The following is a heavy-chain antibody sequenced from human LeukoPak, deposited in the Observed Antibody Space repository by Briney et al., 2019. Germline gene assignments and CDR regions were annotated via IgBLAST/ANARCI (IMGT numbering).Heavy chain of an antibody. Sequence: GGSLRLSCAASGFTFSSYSMNWVRQAPGKGLEWVSSISSSSSYIYYADSVKGRFTISRDNAKNSLYLQMNSLRAEDTAVYYCARRRYGSGSSHDCWGQGTLVTVAS. CDR1: GFTFSSYS. J-gene: IGHJ4*02. CDR3: ARRRYGSGSSHDC. CDR2: ISSSSSYI. V-gene: IGHV3-21*01. D-gene: IGHD3-10*01.